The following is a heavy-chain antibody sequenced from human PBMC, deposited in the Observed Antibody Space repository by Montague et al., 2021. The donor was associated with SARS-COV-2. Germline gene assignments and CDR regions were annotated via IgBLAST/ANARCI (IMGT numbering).Heavy chain of an antibody. CDR1: GFTFSSYW. D-gene: IGHD3-3*01. CDR2: IKQDGSEK. CDR3: ARDSFWSGYYTDYYGMDV. Sequence: SLRLSCAASGFTFSSYWMSWVRQAPGKGLEWVANIKQDGSEKYYADSVKGRFTISRDNAKNSLYLQMNSLRAEDTAVYYCARDSFWSGYYTDYYGMDVWGQGTTVTVSS. J-gene: IGHJ6*02. V-gene: IGHV3-7*01.